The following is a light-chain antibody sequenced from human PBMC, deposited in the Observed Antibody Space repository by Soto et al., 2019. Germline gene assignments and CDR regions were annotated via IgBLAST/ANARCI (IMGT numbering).Light chain of an antibody. CDR2: EVS. Sequence: QYVLTQPASVSGSPGQSITISCTGTSSDVGGYNYVSWYQQHPGKAPKLMIYEVSNRPSGVSNRFSGSKSGNTASLTISGLQAEDEADYYCSSYTSSRTLVFGGGTKVTVL. J-gene: IGLJ2*01. CDR3: SSYTSSRTLV. V-gene: IGLV2-14*01. CDR1: SSDVGGYNY.